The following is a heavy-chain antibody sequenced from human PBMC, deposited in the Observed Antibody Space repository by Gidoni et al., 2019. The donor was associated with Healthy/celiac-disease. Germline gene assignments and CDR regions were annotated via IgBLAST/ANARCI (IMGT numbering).Heavy chain of an antibody. CDR1: GFTFSTVW. J-gene: IGHJ4*02. V-gene: IGHV3-15*01. CDR2: IKSKTDGGTT. D-gene: IGHD1-1*01. CDR3: TTSPFWNGAGY. Sequence: EVQLVESVGGLVTPVVSLRLSCAASGFTFSTVWMRWVRQAPGKGMEWVGRIKSKTDGGTTDYAAPVKGRFNISRDDSKNTLYLQMNSLKTEDTAVYYCTTSPFWNGAGYWGQGTLVTVSS.